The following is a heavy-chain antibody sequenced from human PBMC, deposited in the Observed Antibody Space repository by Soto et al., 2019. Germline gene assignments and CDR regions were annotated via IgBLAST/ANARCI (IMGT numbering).Heavy chain of an antibody. Sequence: KVSCKASGYTFTKFHLHWVRLAPGQGLEWMGMIAPSGGSTSYAQKFQGRVTMTRDTSTSTVYMELSSLRSEDTAVYYCARGPIATYYFDHWGLGTLVTVSS. V-gene: IGHV1-46*01. CDR2: IAPSGGST. CDR3: ARGPIATYYFDH. CDR1: GYTFTKFH. J-gene: IGHJ4*02. D-gene: IGHD2-21*01.